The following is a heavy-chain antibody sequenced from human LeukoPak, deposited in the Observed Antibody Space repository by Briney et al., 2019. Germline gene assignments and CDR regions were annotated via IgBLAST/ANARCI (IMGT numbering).Heavy chain of an antibody. Sequence: GGSLRLACAASGFTFGDFEMNWVRQAPGKGLEWVAFIRRQASGGTTEYAASVKGRFTISRDDSKSIAYLQMNSLKTEDTAVYYCTRWLTVDRAYDPWGQGTLVTVSS. D-gene: IGHD3-22*01. CDR2: IRRQASGGTT. CDR1: GFTFGDFE. J-gene: IGHJ5*02. CDR3: TRWLTVDRAYDP. V-gene: IGHV3-49*04.